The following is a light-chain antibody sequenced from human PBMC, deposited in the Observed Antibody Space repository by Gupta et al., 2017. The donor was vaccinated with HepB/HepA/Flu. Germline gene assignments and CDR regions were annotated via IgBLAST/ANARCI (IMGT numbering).Light chain of an antibody. Sequence: QSALTQPASVSGSPGQSVTNSCTGTSSDVGGYNYVSWYQQHPGKAPKLMIYDVSNRPSGVSNRFSGSKSGNTASLTISGLQAEDEADYYCSSYTSSSIPWVFGGGTKLTVL. J-gene: IGLJ3*02. CDR1: SSDVGGYNY. V-gene: IGLV2-14*03. CDR2: DVS. CDR3: SSYTSSSIPWV.